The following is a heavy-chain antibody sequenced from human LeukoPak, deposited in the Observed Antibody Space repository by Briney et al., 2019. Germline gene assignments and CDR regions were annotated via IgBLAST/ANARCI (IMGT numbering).Heavy chain of an antibody. V-gene: IGHV1-2*06. CDR1: GYTFTGYY. J-gene: IGHJ4*02. D-gene: IGHD1-26*01. CDR3: AREIARGGSYFDY. Sequence: ASLKVSCTASGYTFTGYYVHWVRQAPGQGLEWMGRIDPNSGDTRYAQKFQDRVTMTWDRSITTAYMELSSLRSGDTAMYFCAREIARGGSYFDYWGQGTLVTVSS. CDR2: IDPNSGDT.